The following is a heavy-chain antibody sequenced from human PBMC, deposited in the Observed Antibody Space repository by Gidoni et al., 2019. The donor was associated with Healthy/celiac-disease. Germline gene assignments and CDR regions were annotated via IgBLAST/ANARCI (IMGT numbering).Heavy chain of an antibody. Sequence: QVQLQQWGAGLLKPSETLSLTCAVYGGSFSGYYWSWIRQPPGKGLEWIGEINHSGSTNYNPSLKSRVTISVDTSKNQFSLKLNSVTAADTAVYYCARDKGDFWSGYTRFDYWGQGTLVTVSS. V-gene: IGHV4-34*01. J-gene: IGHJ4*02. D-gene: IGHD3-3*01. CDR1: GGSFSGYY. CDR3: ARDKGDFWSGYTRFDY. CDR2: INHSGST.